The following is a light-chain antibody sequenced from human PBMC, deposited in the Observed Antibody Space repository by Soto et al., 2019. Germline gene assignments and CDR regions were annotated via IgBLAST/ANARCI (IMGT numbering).Light chain of an antibody. CDR3: QQYGSSPET. CDR2: GAS. CDR1: QSVSSNN. V-gene: IGKV3-20*01. Sequence: EIVLTQSPGTLSLSPGERATLSCRASQSVSSNNLAWYQQKPGQAPRLLIYGASSRATGIPDRFSGSGSGTDFTLTISRLEPEDFVVYYCQQYGSSPETFGQGTKVEIK. J-gene: IGKJ1*01.